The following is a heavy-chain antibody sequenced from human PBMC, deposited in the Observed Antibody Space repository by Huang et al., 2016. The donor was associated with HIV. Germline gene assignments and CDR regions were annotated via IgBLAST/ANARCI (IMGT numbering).Heavy chain of an antibody. CDR3: ARDSAYYPGGGDVFDI. J-gene: IGHJ3*02. V-gene: IGHV1-18*01. Sequence: QVQLVQSGAEVKKPGASVKVSCKTSGYTFTGNGVSWVRQAPGQGLEWMAWISGHTGNTKYAQKFQGRVIMTTDTSATTAYMQLRSLRPDDTAIYYCARDSAYYPGGGDVFDIWGQGTMVIVSS. CDR1: GYTFTGNG. CDR2: ISGHTGNT. D-gene: IGHD3-22*01.